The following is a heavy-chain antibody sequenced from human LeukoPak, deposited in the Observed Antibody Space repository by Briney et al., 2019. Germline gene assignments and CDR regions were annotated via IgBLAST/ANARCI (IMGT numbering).Heavy chain of an antibody. J-gene: IGHJ6*03. CDR3: AKDRYYDILTGYSPLSYYYYMDV. D-gene: IGHD3-9*01. CDR2: IRYDGSNK. Sequence: GGSLRLSCAASGFTFSSYGMHWVRQAPGKGLEWVAFIRYDGSNKYYADSVKGRFTISRDNSKNTLYLQMNSLRAEDTAVYYCAKDRYYDILTGYSPLSYYYYMDVWGKGTTVTISS. CDR1: GFTFSSYG. V-gene: IGHV3-30*02.